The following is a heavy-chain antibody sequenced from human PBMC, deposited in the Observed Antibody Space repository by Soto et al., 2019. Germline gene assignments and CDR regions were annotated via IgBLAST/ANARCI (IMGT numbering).Heavy chain of an antibody. CDR3: TSSTYYDFWSGYYNYYYMDV. D-gene: IGHD3-3*01. J-gene: IGHJ6*03. V-gene: IGHV3-15*01. CDR2: IKSKTDGGTT. CDR1: GFTFSNAW. Sequence: GGSLRLSCAASGFTFSNAWMSWVRQAPGKGQKRDGRIKSKTDGGTTDYAAPVKGRFTISRDDSKNTLYLQMNSLKTEDKAVYYCTSSTYYDFWSGYYNYYYMDVWGKGTTVTVSS.